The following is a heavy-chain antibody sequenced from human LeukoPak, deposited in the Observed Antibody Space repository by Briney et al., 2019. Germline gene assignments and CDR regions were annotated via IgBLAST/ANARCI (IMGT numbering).Heavy chain of an antibody. D-gene: IGHD3-3*01. Sequence: SVKVSCKASGGTFSSYAISWVRQAPGQGLEWMGRIIPILGIANYAQKFQGRVTITADESTSTAYMELSSLRSEDTAVYYCATRRGLEWSLEPFDYWGQGTLVTVSS. J-gene: IGHJ4*02. CDR3: ATRRGLEWSLEPFDY. CDR1: GGTFSSYA. CDR2: IIPILGIA. V-gene: IGHV1-69*04.